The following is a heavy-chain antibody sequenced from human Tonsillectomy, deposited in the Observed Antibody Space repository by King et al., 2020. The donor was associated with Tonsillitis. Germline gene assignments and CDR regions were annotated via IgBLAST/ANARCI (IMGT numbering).Heavy chain of an antibody. CDR1: GGTFSSYA. J-gene: IGHJ4*02. Sequence: VQLVESGAEVKKPGSSVKVSCKASGGTFSSYAISWVRQAPGQGLERMGGIIPIFGTANYAQKFQGRVTITADESTSTAYMELSSLRSEDTAVYYCASTMGRVYDILTGYPLWGQGTLVTVSS. V-gene: IGHV1-69*01. CDR3: ASTMGRVYDILTGYPL. CDR2: IIPIFGTA. D-gene: IGHD3-9*01.